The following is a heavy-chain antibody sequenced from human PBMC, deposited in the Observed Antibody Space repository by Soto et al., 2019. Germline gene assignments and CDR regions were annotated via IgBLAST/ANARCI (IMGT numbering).Heavy chain of an antibody. CDR3: TRGDY. CDR2: ISYSGST. J-gene: IGHJ4*02. CDR1: GDSMTTVGYY. V-gene: IGHV4-31*03. Sequence: SETLSLTCTVSGDSMTTVGYYWTWIRQHPGQGLEWIGFISYSGSTYYSSSLKGRVAISADTSKNQFSLKLNSVTAADKAVYYCTRGDYWGQGTIVTVYS.